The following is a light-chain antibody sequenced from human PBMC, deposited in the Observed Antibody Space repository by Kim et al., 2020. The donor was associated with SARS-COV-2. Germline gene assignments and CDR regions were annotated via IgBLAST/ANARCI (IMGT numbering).Light chain of an antibody. CDR2: AAA. V-gene: IGKV1-12*01. CDR1: QDIRVW. Sequence: SSVGSRVTITCRANQDIRVWLAWYQQRPGRAPKVLVYAAANLQSGVPSRFSGSGSGTDFTLTISNLQPEDSATYYCQQGKSFPFTFGPGTKVEIK. J-gene: IGKJ3*01. CDR3: QQGKSFPFT.